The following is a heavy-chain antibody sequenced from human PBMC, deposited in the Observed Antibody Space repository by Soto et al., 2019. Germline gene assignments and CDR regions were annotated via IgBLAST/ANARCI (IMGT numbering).Heavy chain of an antibody. J-gene: IGHJ6*02. D-gene: IGHD3-16*01. CDR3: ARGLFRYYYYGMDV. Sequence: WASVKVSCKASGGTFSSYAISWVRQAPGQGLEWMGGIIPIFGTANYAQKFQGRVTITADESTSTAYMELSSLRSEDTAVYYCARGLFRYYYYGMDVWGQGTTVTVSS. V-gene: IGHV1-69*13. CDR1: GGTFSSYA. CDR2: IIPIFGTA.